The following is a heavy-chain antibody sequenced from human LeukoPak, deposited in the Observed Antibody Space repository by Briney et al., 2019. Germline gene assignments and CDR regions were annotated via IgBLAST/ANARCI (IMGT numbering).Heavy chain of an antibody. CDR2: MNPNSGNT. J-gene: IGHJ6*02. CDR1: GYTFTSYD. Sequence: ASVKVSCKASGYTFTSYDINWVRQATGQGLEWMGWMNPNSGNTGYAQKFQGRVTMTRNTSISTAYMELSSLRSEDTAVYYCARGFFPYYYGPGSYIPVPGMDVWGQGTTVTVSS. CDR3: ARGFFPYYYGPGSYIPVPGMDV. D-gene: IGHD3-10*01. V-gene: IGHV1-8*01.